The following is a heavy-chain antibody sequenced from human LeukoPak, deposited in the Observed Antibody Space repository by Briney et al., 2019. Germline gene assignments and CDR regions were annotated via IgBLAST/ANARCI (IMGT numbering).Heavy chain of an antibody. V-gene: IGHV4-38-2*02. CDR2: IYHSGST. CDR1: GYSISSGYY. CDR3: ARGLESSVPAAILSSWFDP. D-gene: IGHD2-2*02. J-gene: IGHJ5*02. Sequence: PSETLSLTCTVSGYSISSGYYWGWIRQPPGKGLGWIGSIYHSGSTYYNPSLKSRVTISVDTSKNQFSLKLSSVTAADTAVYYCARGLESSVPAAILSSWFDPWGQGTLVTVSS.